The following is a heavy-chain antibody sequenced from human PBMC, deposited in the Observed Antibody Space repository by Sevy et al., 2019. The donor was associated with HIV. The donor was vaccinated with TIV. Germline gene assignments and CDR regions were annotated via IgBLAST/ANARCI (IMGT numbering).Heavy chain of an antibody. CDR3: ARDRISPSVYCSGGSCYPECGMDV. J-gene: IGHJ6*02. V-gene: IGHV3-48*01. Sequence: GGSLRLSCAASGFTFSSYSMNWVRQAPGKGLEWVSYISSSSSTIYYADSVKGRFTISRDNAKNSLYLQMNSLRAEDTAVYYCARDRISPSVYCSGGSCYPECGMDVWGQGTTVTVSS. CDR1: GFTFSSYS. D-gene: IGHD2-15*01. CDR2: ISSSSSTI.